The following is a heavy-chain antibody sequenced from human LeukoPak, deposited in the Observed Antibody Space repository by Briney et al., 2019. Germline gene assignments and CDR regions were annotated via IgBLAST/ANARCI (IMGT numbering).Heavy chain of an antibody. V-gene: IGHV4-34*01. CDR2: INHSGST. CDR3: AREGRDSSSSYFDY. Sequence: PSENLSLTCAVYGGSFSGYYWSWIRQPPGKGLEWIGEINHSGSTNYNPSLKSRVTISVDTSKNQFSLKLSSVTAADTAMYYCAREGRDSSSSYFDYWGQGTLVTVSS. J-gene: IGHJ4*02. CDR1: GGSFSGYY. D-gene: IGHD6-13*01.